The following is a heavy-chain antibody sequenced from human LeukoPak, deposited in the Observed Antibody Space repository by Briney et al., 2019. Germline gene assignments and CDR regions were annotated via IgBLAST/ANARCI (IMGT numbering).Heavy chain of an antibody. J-gene: IGHJ1*01. V-gene: IGHV3-48*02. Sequence: PRGSLRLSCTASGFTFSGYSMNWVRQAPGQGLEWVSYISSTSSSINYADTVKGRFTISRDNGKSSLYLQMNSLRDEYTAVYYCARDHSSDRYSLVLTSEYFQHWGQGTLLTVSS. CDR3: ARDHSSDRYSLVLTSEYFQH. CDR2: ISSTSSSI. CDR1: GFTFSGYS. D-gene: IGHD6-19*01.